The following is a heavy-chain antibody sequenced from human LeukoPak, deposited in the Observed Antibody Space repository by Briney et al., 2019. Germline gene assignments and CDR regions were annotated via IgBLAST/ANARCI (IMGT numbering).Heavy chain of an antibody. V-gene: IGHV3-23*01. J-gene: IGHJ4*02. CDR2: ISGSGGT. D-gene: IGHD4-17*01. CDR1: GFTFSSYA. Sequence: GGSLRLSCAASGFTFSSYAMSWVRQAPGKGLEWVSGISGSGGTYYADSVKGRFTISRDNSKSTLYLQMNSLRAEDTAVYYCAKVPLTAVTTSFDYWGQGALVTVSS. CDR3: AKVPLTAVTTSFDY.